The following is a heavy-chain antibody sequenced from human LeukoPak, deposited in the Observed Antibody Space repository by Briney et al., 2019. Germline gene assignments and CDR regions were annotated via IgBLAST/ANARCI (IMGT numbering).Heavy chain of an antibody. CDR3: ARDGYSSESWFDP. CDR1: GGTSSSYA. CDR2: IIPIFGTA. J-gene: IGHJ5*02. Sequence: SVKVSCKASGGTSSSYAISWVRQAPGQGLEWMGGIIPIFGTANYAQKFQGRVTITTDESTSTAYMELSSLRSEDTAVYYCARDGYSSESWFDPWGQGTLVTVSS. D-gene: IGHD6-19*01. V-gene: IGHV1-69*05.